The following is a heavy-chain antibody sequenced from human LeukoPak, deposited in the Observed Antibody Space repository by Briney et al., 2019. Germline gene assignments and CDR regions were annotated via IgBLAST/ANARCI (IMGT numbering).Heavy chain of an antibody. Sequence: ASVKVSCKASGGTFSSYAISWVRQAPGQGLEWMGGIIPIFGTANYAQKFQGRVTITTDESTSTAYMELSSLRSEDTAMYYCARPSTHSSTWYRSWAFDVWGQGTMVTVSS. CDR2: IIPIFGTA. V-gene: IGHV1-69*05. D-gene: IGHD6-13*01. J-gene: IGHJ3*01. CDR3: ARPSTHSSTWYRSWAFDV. CDR1: GGTFSSYA.